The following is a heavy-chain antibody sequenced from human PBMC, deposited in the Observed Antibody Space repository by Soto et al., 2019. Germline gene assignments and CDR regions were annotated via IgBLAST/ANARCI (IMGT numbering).Heavy chain of an antibody. CDR3: ASESEDLTSNLDY. Sequence: GGSLRLSCAASGFTFTRYSMNWVRQAPGKGLEWVSSISSTTNYIYYADSMKGRFTVSRDNAKNSVYLEMNSLSAEDTAVYYCASESEDLTSNLDYWGQGTLVTVSS. J-gene: IGHJ4*02. CDR2: ISSTTNYI. V-gene: IGHV3-21*01. CDR1: GFTFTRYS.